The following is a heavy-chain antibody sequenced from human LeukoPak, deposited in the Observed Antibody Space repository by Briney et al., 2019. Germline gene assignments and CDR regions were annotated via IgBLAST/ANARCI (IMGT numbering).Heavy chain of an antibody. CDR1: GNYW. CDR2: INSDGSWT. J-gene: IGHJ4*02. D-gene: IGHD2/OR15-2a*01. Sequence: GGSLRLSCAASGNYWMHWVRQAPGKGLVWVSNINSDGSWTSYADSVKGRFTISKDNAKNTAYLQMNSLRAEDTAVYYCVSFYETYWGRGTLVTVSS. V-gene: IGHV3-74*01. CDR3: VSFYETY.